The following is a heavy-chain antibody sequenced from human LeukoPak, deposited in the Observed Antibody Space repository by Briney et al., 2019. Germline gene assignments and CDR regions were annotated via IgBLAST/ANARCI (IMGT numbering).Heavy chain of an antibody. V-gene: IGHV1-8*01. CDR1: GYTFTSYD. J-gene: IGHJ5*02. D-gene: IGHD3-22*01. CDR2: MNPNSGNT. Sequence: ASVKVSCKASGYTFTSYDINWVRQATGQGLEWMGWMNPNSGNTGYAQKFQGRVTMTRNTSISTAYMEPSSLRSEDTAVYYCARPYYDSSGYYYPNWFDPWGQGTLVTVSS. CDR3: ARPYYDSSGYYYPNWFDP.